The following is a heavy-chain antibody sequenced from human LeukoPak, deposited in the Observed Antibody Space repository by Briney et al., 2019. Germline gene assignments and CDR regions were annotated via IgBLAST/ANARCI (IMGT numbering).Heavy chain of an antibody. Sequence: SETLSLTCTVSGGSISSSSYYWGWIRQPPGKGLEWIGSIYYSGSTYYNPSLKSRVTISVDTSKNQFPLKLSSVTAADTAVYYRARRGPMVVTPGDYFDYWGQGTLVTVSS. CDR1: GGSISSSSYY. D-gene: IGHD4-23*01. V-gene: IGHV4-39*01. J-gene: IGHJ4*02. CDR2: IYYSGST. CDR3: ARRGPMVVTPGDYFDY.